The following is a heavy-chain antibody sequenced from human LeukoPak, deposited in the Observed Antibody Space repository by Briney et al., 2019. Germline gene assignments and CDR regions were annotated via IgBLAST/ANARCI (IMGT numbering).Heavy chain of an antibody. CDR3: ARVLSWEYYFDY. D-gene: IGHD6-13*01. J-gene: IGHJ4*02. CDR1: GYTFTNFD. CDR2: MNPVSGNA. V-gene: IGHV1-8*01. Sequence: ASVKVSCKASGYTFTNFDINWVRQAPGQGLEWMGWMNPVSGNAGSAQKFQGRVTLTRDTSMSTAYMEVTSLRSDDTAVYYCARVLSWEYYFDYWGQGTLVTVSS.